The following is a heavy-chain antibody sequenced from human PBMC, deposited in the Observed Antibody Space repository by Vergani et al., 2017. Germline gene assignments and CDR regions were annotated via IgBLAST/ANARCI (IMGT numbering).Heavy chain of an antibody. V-gene: IGHV4-34*01. D-gene: IGHD5-24*01. CDR3: ARGQTRRWPFDY. CDR2: INHRGST. CDR1: GGSFSGYY. Sequence: QVQLQQWGAGLLKPSETLSLTCAVYGGSFSGYYWSWIRQPPGKGLEWIGEINHRGSTNYNPSRKSRVTISVDTSKNQFSLKLSSVTAADTAVYYCARGQTRRWPFDYWGQGTLVTVSS. J-gene: IGHJ4*02.